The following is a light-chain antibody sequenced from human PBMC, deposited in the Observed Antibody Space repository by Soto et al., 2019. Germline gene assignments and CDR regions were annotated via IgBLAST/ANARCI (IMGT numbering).Light chain of an antibody. Sequence: QSVLTQPPAASGTPGQRVTISCSGSSSTIGSNYVYWHQQFPGTAPRLLTYRSNQRPSGVPDRFSGSKSGTSASLAISGLRSEDEADYYCAAWDDSLSGWVFGGGTKLTVL. CDR1: SSTIGSNY. CDR3: AAWDDSLSGWV. V-gene: IGLV1-47*01. J-gene: IGLJ3*02. CDR2: RSN.